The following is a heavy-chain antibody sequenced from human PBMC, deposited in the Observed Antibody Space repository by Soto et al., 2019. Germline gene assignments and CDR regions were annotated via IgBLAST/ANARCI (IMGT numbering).Heavy chain of an antibody. Sequence: QVQLVQSGAEVKKPGSSVKVSCKASGGTFSSYAISWVRQAPGQGLEWMGGIIPIFGTANYAQKFQGRVTITGDECKSTAYMELSSLRSEDTAVYYCAREGPYSSGWYVRWFDPWGQGTLVTVSS. D-gene: IGHD6-19*01. CDR1: GGTFSSYA. J-gene: IGHJ5*02. V-gene: IGHV1-69*01. CDR3: AREGPYSSGWYVRWFDP. CDR2: IIPIFGTA.